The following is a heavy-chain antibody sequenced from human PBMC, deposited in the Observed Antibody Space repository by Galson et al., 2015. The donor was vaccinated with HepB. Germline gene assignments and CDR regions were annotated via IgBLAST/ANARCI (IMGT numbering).Heavy chain of an antibody. CDR2: ISYDGSNK. Sequence: SLRLSCAASGFTFSSYAMHWVRQAPGKGLEWVAVISYDGSNKYYADSVKGRFTISRDNSKNTLYLQMNSLRAEDTAVYYCARGGWFGAVAGLDAFDIWGQGTMVTVSS. J-gene: IGHJ3*02. V-gene: IGHV3-30-3*01. CDR1: GFTFSSYA. CDR3: ARGGWFGAVAGLDAFDI. D-gene: IGHD6-19*01.